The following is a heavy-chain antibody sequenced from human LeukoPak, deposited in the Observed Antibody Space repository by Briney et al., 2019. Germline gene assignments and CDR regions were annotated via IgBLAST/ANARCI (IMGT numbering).Heavy chain of an antibody. CDR3: ARDVYCSGGSCYDSAFDI. Sequence: SETLSLTCTVSGGSISSYYWSWIRQPPGKGLEWIGYIYYSGSTNYNPSLKSRVTISADTSKNQFSLKLSSVTAADTAVYYCARDVYCSGGSCYDSAFDIWGQGTMVTVSS. J-gene: IGHJ3*02. CDR2: IYYSGST. V-gene: IGHV4-59*01. CDR1: GGSISSYY. D-gene: IGHD2-15*01.